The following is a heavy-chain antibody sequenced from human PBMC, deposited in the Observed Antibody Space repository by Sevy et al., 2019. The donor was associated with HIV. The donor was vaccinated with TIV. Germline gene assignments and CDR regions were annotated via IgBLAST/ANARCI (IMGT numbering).Heavy chain of an antibody. V-gene: IGHV4-39*01. CDR3: ARRSGSYHGAYYFDY. CDR2: IYYSGST. J-gene: IGHJ4*02. CDR1: GGSISSSSYY. Sequence: SESLSLTCTVSGGSISSSSYYWGWIRQPPGKGLEWIGSIYYSGSTYYNSSLKSRVTISVDTSKNQFSLKLSSVTAADTAVYYCARRSGSYHGAYYFDYWGQGTLVTVSS. D-gene: IGHD1-26*01.